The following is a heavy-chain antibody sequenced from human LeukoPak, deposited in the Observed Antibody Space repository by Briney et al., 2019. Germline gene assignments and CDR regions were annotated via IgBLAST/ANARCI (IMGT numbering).Heavy chain of an antibody. J-gene: IGHJ6*03. Sequence: ASVKVSCKASGYTFTMYYIHWVRQAPGQGLEWMGWMNPNSGNTGYAQKFQGRVTMTRNTSISTAYMELSSLRSEVTAVYFCARKGPANYYYYYMDVWGKGTTVTVSS. D-gene: IGHD2-2*01. CDR1: GYTFTMYY. CDR3: ARKGPANYYYYYMDV. CDR2: MNPNSGNT. V-gene: IGHV1-8*01.